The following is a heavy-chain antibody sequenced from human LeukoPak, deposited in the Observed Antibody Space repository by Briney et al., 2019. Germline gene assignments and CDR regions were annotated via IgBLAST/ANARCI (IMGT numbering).Heavy chain of an antibody. CDR2: ISGNSGSI. CDR3: AKVGYDSSGYYFDY. Sequence: ALRLSCAASGVTFDDYAMHCGRQAPGKGLEWGSGISGNSGSIGYADSGKGRFTISRDNAKNSLCLQMTRLRAEETALYYCAKVGYDSSGYYFDYWGQGTLVTVSS. D-gene: IGHD3-22*01. J-gene: IGHJ4*02. CDR1: GVTFDDYA. V-gene: IGHV3-9*01.